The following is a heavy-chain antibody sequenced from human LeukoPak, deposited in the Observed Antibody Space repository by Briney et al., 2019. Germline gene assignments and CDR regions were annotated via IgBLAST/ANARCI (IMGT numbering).Heavy chain of an antibody. CDR3: AREVYYYDSSGFYYSGGFGY. V-gene: IGHV3-48*01. CDR2: ISSGSTTT. CDR1: GFTFSSYW. D-gene: IGHD3-22*01. J-gene: IGHJ4*02. Sequence: GGSLRLSCAASGFTFSSYWMHWVRQAPGKGLEWVSYISSGSTTTYYADSVKGRFTISRDNAKNSLYLQMNSLRAEDTAVYYCAREVYYYDSSGFYYSGGFGYWGQGTLLTVSS.